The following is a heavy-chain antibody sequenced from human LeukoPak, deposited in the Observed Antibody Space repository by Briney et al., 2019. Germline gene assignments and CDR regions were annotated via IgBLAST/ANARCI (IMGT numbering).Heavy chain of an antibody. CDR1: GYFISSDYY. Sequence: PSETLSLTCAVSGYFISSDYYWGWIRQPPGKGLEWIGTIYHIGSTYYNPSLKSRVIISVDTSKNQFSLKLNSVTAADTAVYYCARIYCTGGSCYHHDYWGQGTLVTVPS. CDR3: ARIYCTGGSCYHHDY. J-gene: IGHJ4*02. V-gene: IGHV4-38-2*01. CDR2: IYHIGST. D-gene: IGHD2-15*01.